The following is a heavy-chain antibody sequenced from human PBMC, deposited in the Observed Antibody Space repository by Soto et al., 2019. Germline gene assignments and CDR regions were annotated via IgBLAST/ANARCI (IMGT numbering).Heavy chain of an antibody. J-gene: IGHJ4*01. CDR1: SFSISSGYY. Sequence: SETLSLTCAVYSFSISSGYYWGWVRQPPGKGLYWIGSIYHSGTTNYIPSLKSRDTISIDAAKNQISLRWRYMTAADAAVXYCGRCVSTACYPPWGLQLFDHGGNGSLVTVS. CDR2: IYHSGTT. CDR3: GRCVSTACYPPWGLQLFDH. D-gene: IGHD4-4*01. V-gene: IGHV4-38-2*01.